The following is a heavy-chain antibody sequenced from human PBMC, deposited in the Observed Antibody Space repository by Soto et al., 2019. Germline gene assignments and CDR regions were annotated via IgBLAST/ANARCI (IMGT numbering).Heavy chain of an antibody. D-gene: IGHD2-2*02. CDR3: AFDRLPAAITFSFDP. J-gene: IGHJ5*02. Sequence: GGSLRLSCAASGFTFSSYGMHWVRQAPGKGLEWVAVIWYDGSNKYYADSVKGRFTISRDNSKNTLYLQMNSLRAEDTAVYYCAFDRLPAAITFSFDPWGQGTLVTVSS. CDR1: GFTFSSYG. V-gene: IGHV3-33*01. CDR2: IWYDGSNK.